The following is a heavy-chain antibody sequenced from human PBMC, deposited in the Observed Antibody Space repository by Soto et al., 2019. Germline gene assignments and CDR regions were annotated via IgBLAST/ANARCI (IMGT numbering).Heavy chain of an antibody. CDR3: ARAPISPYCSSTHCHYFDY. D-gene: IGHD2-2*01. CDR2: IKQDGSEK. J-gene: IGHJ4*02. CDR1: GFTFSSYW. Sequence: PGESLRLSCAASGFTFSSYWMSWVRQAPGKGLEWVANIKQDGSEKYYVDSVKGRFTISRDNAKNSLYLQMNSLRAEDTAVYYCARAPISPYCSSTHCHYFDYWGQGTLVTVSS. V-gene: IGHV3-7*03.